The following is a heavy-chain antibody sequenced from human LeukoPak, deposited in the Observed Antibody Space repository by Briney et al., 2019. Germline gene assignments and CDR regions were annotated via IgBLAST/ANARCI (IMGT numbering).Heavy chain of an antibody. Sequence: PSETLSLTCTVSGGSISSSSYYWGWIRQPPGKGLEWIGSIYYSGSTYYNPSHKSRVTISVDTSKNQFSLKLSSVTAADTAVYYCARGHGYCSSTSCYTGWFDPWGQGTLVTVSS. J-gene: IGHJ5*02. CDR3: ARGHGYCSSTSCYTGWFDP. CDR1: GGSISSSSYY. CDR2: IYYSGST. D-gene: IGHD2-2*02. V-gene: IGHV4-39*07.